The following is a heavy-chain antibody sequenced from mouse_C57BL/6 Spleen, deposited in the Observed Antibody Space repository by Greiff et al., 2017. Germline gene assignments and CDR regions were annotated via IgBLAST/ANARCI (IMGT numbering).Heavy chain of an antibody. Sequence: EVKLQESGPGLVKPSQSLSLTCSVTGYSITSGYYWNWIRQFPGNKLEWMGDLSYDGSNNYNPTLKNRISITRDTSKNQCFLKLNSVTTEDTATYYCAREWMDDWGQGTSVTVSS. J-gene: IGHJ4*01. V-gene: IGHV3-6*01. CDR3: AREWMDD. CDR2: LSYDGSN. CDR1: GYSITSGYY.